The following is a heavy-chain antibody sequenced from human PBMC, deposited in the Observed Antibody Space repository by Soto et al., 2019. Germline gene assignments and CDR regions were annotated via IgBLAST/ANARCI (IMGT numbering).Heavy chain of an antibody. J-gene: IGHJ6*02. CDR2: IYYSGST. CDR1: GGSVSSGSYY. D-gene: IGHD3-9*01. Sequence: SETLSLTCTVSGGSVSSGSYYWSWIRQPPGKGLEWIGYIYYSGSTNYNPSLKSRVTISVDTSKNQFSLKLSSVTAADTAVYYCASARLRYFDWLLSHYGMDVWGQGTTVTVSS. CDR3: ASARLRYFDWLLSHYGMDV. V-gene: IGHV4-61*01.